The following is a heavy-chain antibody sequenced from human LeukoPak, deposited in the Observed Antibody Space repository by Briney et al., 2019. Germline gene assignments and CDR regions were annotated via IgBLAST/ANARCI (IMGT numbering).Heavy chain of an antibody. D-gene: IGHD6-13*01. CDR2: ISGSGGST. V-gene: IGHV3-23*01. Sequence: GGSLRLSCAASGFTFSSYAMSWVRQAPGKGLEWVSAISGSGGSTYYADSVKGRFTISRDNSKNTLYLQMNSLRAEDTAVYYCARELLIAAAGRGSWFDPWGQGTLVTVSS. J-gene: IGHJ5*02. CDR3: ARELLIAAAGRGSWFDP. CDR1: GFTFSSYA.